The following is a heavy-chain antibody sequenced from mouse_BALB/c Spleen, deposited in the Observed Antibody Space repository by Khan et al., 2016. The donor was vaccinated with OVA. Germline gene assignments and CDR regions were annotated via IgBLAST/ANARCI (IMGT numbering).Heavy chain of an antibody. J-gene: IGHJ4*01. Sequence: EVELVESGGGFVQPGGSRKLSCAASGFTFSDYGMAWVRQAPGKGPEWVAFIGNLAYSIYYADTVTGRFTISRENAKNTLYLEMSSLRSEDTAMYYCARSWAMDYWGQGTSVTVSS. CDR3: ARSWAMDY. V-gene: IGHV5-15*02. CDR2: IGNLAYSI. CDR1: GFTFSDYG.